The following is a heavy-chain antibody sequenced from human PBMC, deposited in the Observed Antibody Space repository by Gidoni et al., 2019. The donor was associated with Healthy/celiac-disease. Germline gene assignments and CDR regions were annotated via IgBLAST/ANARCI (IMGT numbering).Heavy chain of an antibody. D-gene: IGHD6-19*01. CDR2: ISSSSSTI. CDR3: ARDRYSSGWNNFDY. V-gene: IGHV3-48*04. CDR1: GFTFSSYS. J-gene: IGHJ4*02. Sequence: EVQLVESGGGLVQPGGSLSLSCAASGFTFSSYSMNWVRQAPGKGLEWVSYISSSSSTIYYADSVKGRFTISRDNAKNSLYLQMNSLRAEDTAVYYCARDRYSSGWNNFDYWGQGTLVTVSS.